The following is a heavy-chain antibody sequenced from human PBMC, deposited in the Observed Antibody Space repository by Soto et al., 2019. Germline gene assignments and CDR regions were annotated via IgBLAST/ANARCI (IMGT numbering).Heavy chain of an antibody. D-gene: IGHD3-10*01. J-gene: IGHJ4*02. V-gene: IGHV3-48*03. CDR3: TRAAWFPYVSFY. CDR1: GFTFSRFG. Sequence: EVQLVESGGGLVQPGGSLRLSCAASGFTFSRFGLHWVRQAPGKGLEWISYISSSGSTAYYASSVEGRFTISRDNANNSVYLQMDSLRAEDTALYYCTRAAWFPYVSFYWGQGALVTVSS. CDR2: ISSSGSTA.